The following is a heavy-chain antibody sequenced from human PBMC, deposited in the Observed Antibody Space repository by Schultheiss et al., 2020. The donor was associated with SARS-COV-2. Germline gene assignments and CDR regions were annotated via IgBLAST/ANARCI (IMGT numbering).Heavy chain of an antibody. CDR1: GGSVSSGSDH. Sequence: SETLSLTCTVSGGSVSSGSDHWSWIRQPPGKGLEWIGSIYHSGSTNYNPSLKSRVTISVDTSKNQFSLKLSSVTAADTAVYYCARGTRGDGYHLNYYYYGMDVWGQGTTVTVSS. D-gene: IGHD5-24*01. J-gene: IGHJ6*02. CDR2: IYHSGST. V-gene: IGHV4-39*07. CDR3: ARGTRGDGYHLNYYYYGMDV.